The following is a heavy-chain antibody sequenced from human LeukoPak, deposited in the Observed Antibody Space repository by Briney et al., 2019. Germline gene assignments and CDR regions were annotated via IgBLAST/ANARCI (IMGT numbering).Heavy chain of an antibody. J-gene: IGHJ4*02. Sequence: GGSLRLSCAASGFDFSTYAMSWVRQAPGKGLEWVSRISGSESRADYADSVKGRFTISRDNSKNTLYLQMNSLRAEDTAVHYCAKDASSGSHFDYWGQGTLVTVSS. V-gene: IGHV3-23*01. CDR2: ISGSESRA. D-gene: IGHD6-25*01. CDR1: GFDFSTYA. CDR3: AKDASSGSHFDY.